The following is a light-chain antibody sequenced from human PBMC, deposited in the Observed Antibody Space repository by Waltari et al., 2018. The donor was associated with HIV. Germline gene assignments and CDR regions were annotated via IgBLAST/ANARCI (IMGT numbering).Light chain of an antibody. CDR1: RSVGDS. V-gene: IGKV3-11*01. J-gene: IGKJ5*01. CDR2: DTS. Sequence: VLTQPPGILSLSPGDRATLSCRASRSVGDSVAWYQKKPGQPPRLLRFDTSNKATGIPARCSGSGSGTDFTHTSSSLGPDDFAVYDCHQRSTWPLFGQGARLEIK. CDR3: HQRSTWPL.